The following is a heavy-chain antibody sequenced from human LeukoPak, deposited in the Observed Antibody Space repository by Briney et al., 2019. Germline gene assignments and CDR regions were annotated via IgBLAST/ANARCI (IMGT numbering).Heavy chain of an antibody. V-gene: IGHV3-23*01. J-gene: IGHJ6*02. CDR1: GFTFSSYA. Sequence: GRSLRLSCAASGFTFSSYAMSWVRQAPGKGLEWVSAISGSGGSTYYADSVKGRFTISRDNSKNTLYLQMNSLRAEDTAVYYCAKVIYDSSGYYSLYYYGMDVWGQGTTVTVSS. CDR3: AKVIYDSSGYYSLYYYGMDV. CDR2: ISGSGGST. D-gene: IGHD3-22*01.